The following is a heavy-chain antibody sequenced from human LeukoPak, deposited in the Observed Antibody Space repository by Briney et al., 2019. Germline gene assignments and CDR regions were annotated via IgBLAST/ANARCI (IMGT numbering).Heavy chain of an antibody. Sequence: PGGSLRRSCAASGFTFSSYGMSWVRQAPGKGLEWVSAISDSGGRTFYADSVKGRFTISRDNSKNTLYLQINSLRAEDTAVYYCAKDSYDTSIWGQGTLVTVSA. J-gene: IGHJ4*02. CDR3: AKDSYDTSI. CDR2: ISDSGGRT. CDR1: GFTFSSYG. V-gene: IGHV3-23*01. D-gene: IGHD3-22*01.